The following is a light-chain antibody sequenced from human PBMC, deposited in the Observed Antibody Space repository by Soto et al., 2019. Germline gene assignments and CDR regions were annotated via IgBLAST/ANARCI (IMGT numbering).Light chain of an antibody. CDR3: NQYAKIQLT. V-gene: IGKV1-33*01. J-gene: IGKJ4*01. Sequence: DFRITQSPSSLSASVGYRVTISCHASQDISDYLNWYQQKPVAAPKLLIYDASNLQAGVPSRISGRGTRRQCSFPNSNLQPGGVATYHCNQYAKIQLTFGCWTKVDIX. CDR1: QDISDY. CDR2: DAS.